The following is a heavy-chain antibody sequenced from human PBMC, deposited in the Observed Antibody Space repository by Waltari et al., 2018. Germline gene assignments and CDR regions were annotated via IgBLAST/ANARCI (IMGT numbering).Heavy chain of an antibody. CDR2: IYYSGST. CDR3: ARSSRHSKYYYYMDV. J-gene: IGHJ6*03. CDR1: GGSISSYY. Sequence: QVQLQESGPGLVKPSETLSLTCTVSGGSISSYYWSWIRQPPGKGLEWIGYIYYSGSTNYNPPLKSRVTISVDTSKNQFSLKLSSVTAADTAVYYCARSSRHSKYYYYMDVWGKGTTVTISS. V-gene: IGHV4-59*01.